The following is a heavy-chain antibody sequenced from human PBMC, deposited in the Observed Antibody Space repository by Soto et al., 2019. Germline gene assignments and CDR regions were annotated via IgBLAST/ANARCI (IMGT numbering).Heavy chain of an antibody. CDR2: INHSGST. Sequence: QVQLQQWGAGLLKPSETLSLTCAVYGGSFSGYYWSWIRQPPGKGLEWIGEINHSGSTNYNPSLKSRVTISVDTSKNQFSLKLSSVTAADTAVYYCARESIVVVVAATRDWFDPWGQGTLVTVSS. D-gene: IGHD2-15*01. V-gene: IGHV4-34*01. CDR3: ARESIVVVVAATRDWFDP. J-gene: IGHJ5*02. CDR1: GGSFSGYY.